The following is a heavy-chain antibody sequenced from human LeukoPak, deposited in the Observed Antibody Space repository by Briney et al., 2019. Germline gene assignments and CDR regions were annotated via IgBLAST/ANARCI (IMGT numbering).Heavy chain of an antibody. Sequence: PGGSLRLSCAASGFTFSSYAMHWVRQAPGKGLEWVAVISYDGSNKYYADSVKGRFTISRDNSKNTLYLQMNSLRAEDTAVYYYANSIVGATTYFDYWGQGTLVTVSS. D-gene: IGHD1-26*01. CDR3: ANSIVGATTYFDY. CDR2: ISYDGSNK. J-gene: IGHJ4*02. V-gene: IGHV3-30*04. CDR1: GFTFSSYA.